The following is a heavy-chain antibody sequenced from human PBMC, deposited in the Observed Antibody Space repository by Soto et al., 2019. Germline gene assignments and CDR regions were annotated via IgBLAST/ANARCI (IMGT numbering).Heavy chain of an antibody. CDR1: GSPFTSYA. D-gene: IGHD3-22*01. CDR3: ARDYYYSSAPNPPDAFDI. V-gene: IGHV1-69*01. Sequence: GXSVKRAVKASGSPFTSYAFTWVQRAPGKGLEWMGGIIPIFGTANYAKKCQGRFTITSDESASTAYMELSSLRYEDTAVYYCARDYYYSSAPNPPDAFDIWGQGTMVTVSS. J-gene: IGHJ3*02. CDR2: IIPIFGTA.